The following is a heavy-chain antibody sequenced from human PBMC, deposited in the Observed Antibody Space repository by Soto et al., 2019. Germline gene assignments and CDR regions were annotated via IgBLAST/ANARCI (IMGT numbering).Heavy chain of an antibody. D-gene: IGHD3-9*01. V-gene: IGHV4-38-2*01. CDR2: IYHSGST. CDR1: DYSINGGYY. J-gene: IGHJ4*02. Sequence: SETLSLPSDVSDYSINGGYYLGWIRQPPGKGLEWIGSIYHSGSTYYNPSLKSRVTISVDTSKNQFSLKVTSVTAADTAVYYCARLPPVRYFDYWGQGALVTVSS. CDR3: ARLPPVRYFDY.